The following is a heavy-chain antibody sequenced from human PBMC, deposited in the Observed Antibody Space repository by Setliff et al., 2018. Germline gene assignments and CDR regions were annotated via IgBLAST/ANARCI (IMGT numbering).Heavy chain of an antibody. CDR3: ARDFWGSLDY. D-gene: IGHD7-27*01. V-gene: IGHV4-61*08. CDR2: NYDTGNT. J-gene: IGHJ4*02. Sequence: SATLSLTCTVSGGSVSSGGYLWSWIRQPPGKGLEWIGYNYDTGNTNINPSLKSRLTISVDRTKNQFSLKLSSVTAADTAVYYCARDFWGSLDYWGQGTRVTVS. CDR1: GGSVSSGGYL.